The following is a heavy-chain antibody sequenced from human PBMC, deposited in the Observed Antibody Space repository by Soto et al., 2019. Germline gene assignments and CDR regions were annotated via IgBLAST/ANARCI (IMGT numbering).Heavy chain of an antibody. Sequence: GGSLRLSCAASGFTFSNAWMSWVRQAPGKGLEWVSYIDSDDGITHYTDSVKGRFTISRDDAKKSLYLQMNSLRVEDTALYYCVRPYYSSSWFPFNRWGQGTLVTVSS. CDR3: VRPYYSSSWFPFNR. CDR1: GFTFSNAW. J-gene: IGHJ5*02. V-gene: IGHV3-11*01. D-gene: IGHD3-22*01. CDR2: IDSDDGIT.